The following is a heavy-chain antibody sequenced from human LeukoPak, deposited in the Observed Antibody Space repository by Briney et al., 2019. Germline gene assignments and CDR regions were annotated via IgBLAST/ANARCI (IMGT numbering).Heavy chain of an antibody. CDR3: ARTVSQPALFYYYYMDV. CDR2: IYHSGST. CDR1: GYSISSGYY. D-gene: IGHD3-10*01. Sequence: PSETLSLTGTVSGYSISSGYYWGWIRQPPGKGLEWIGSIYHSGSTYYNPSLKSRVTISVDTSKNQFSLKLSSVTAADTAVYYCARTVSQPALFYYYYMDVWGKGTTVTVSS. V-gene: IGHV4-38-2*02. J-gene: IGHJ6*03.